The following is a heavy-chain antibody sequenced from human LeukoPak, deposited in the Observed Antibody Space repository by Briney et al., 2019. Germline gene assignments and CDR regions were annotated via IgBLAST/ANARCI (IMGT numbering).Heavy chain of an antibody. J-gene: IGHJ6*02. Sequence: PGGSLRLSCAASGFTFSTYSMNWVRQAPGKGLEWVSCISSRSNNIQYADSVKGRFTISRDNAKNSLYLQMNSLRAGDTAVYYCARGPTIVVVPAAINVWGQGTTVTVSS. V-gene: IGHV3-21*01. CDR1: GFTFSTYS. D-gene: IGHD2-2*01. CDR2: ISSRSNNI. CDR3: ARGPTIVVVPAAINV.